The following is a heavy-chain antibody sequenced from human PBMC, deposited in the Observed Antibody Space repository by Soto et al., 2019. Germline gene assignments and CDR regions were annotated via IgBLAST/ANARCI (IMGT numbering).Heavy chain of an antibody. D-gene: IGHD3-3*01. Sequence: QLQLQESGPGLVKPSETLSLTCTVSGGSISSSSYYWGWIRQPPGKGLEWIGSIYYSGSTYYNPSLKSRVTISVDTSKNQFSLKLSSVTAADTAVYYCARAEFTIFGVVISAEYFQHWGQGTLVTVSS. CDR3: ARAEFTIFGVVISAEYFQH. CDR2: IYYSGST. V-gene: IGHV4-39*01. CDR1: GGSISSSSYY. J-gene: IGHJ1*01.